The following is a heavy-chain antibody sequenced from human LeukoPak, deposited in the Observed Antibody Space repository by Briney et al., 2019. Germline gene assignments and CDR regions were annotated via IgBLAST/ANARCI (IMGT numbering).Heavy chain of an antibody. CDR1: GGSISSYY. V-gene: IGHV4-59*01. D-gene: IGHD3-10*01. Sequence: SETLSLTCTVSGGSISSYYWSWIRQPPGKELEWIGYIYYSGSTNYNPSLKSRVTISVDTSKNQFSLKLSSVTAADTAVYYCARSLPYYYGTGGEENYFDYWGQGTLVTVSS. J-gene: IGHJ4*02. CDR3: ARSLPYYYGTGGEENYFDY. CDR2: IYYSGST.